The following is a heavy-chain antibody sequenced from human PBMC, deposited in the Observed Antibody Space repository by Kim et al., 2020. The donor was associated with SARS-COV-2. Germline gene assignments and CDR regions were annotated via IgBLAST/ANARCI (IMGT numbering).Heavy chain of an antibody. J-gene: IGHJ4*02. V-gene: IGHV3-23*01. D-gene: IGHD1-1*01. Sequence: GGSLRLSCAASGFTFSSCAINWVRQAPGKGLEWVSVLSGSGTITYYADSVKGRFTISRDNSKNTLYLHMNNLRVDDTALYYCAKRELAAFDHWGQGTLVTVSS. CDR3: AKRELAAFDH. CDR1: GFTFSSCA. CDR2: LSGSGTIT.